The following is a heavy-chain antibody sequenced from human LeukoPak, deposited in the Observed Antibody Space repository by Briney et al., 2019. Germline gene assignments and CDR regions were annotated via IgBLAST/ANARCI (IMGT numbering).Heavy chain of an antibody. V-gene: IGHV1-69*13. D-gene: IGHD6-13*01. CDR2: IIPIFGTA. J-gene: IGHJ4*02. CDR1: GGTFSSYA. CDR3: ARDNGRIAAAGWRYLAPDY. Sequence: ASVKVSCKASGGTFSSYAISWVRQAPGQGLEWMGGIIPIFGTANYAQKFQGRVTITADESTSTAYMELSSLRSEDTAVYYCARDNGRIAAAGWRYLAPDYWGQGTLVTVSS.